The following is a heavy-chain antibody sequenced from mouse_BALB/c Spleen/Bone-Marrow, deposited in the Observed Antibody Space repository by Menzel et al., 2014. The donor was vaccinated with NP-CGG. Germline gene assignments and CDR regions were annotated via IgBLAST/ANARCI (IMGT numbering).Heavy chain of an antibody. V-gene: IGHV2-2*02. CDR1: GFSLTTYG. CDR3: ARNGAMDY. Sequence: QVQLQQSGPGLVQPAQRLSITCTVSGFSLTTYGVHWVRQSPGKGLEWLGVIWSSGSIDYNAAFISRLSISKDNSKSQVFFKMNSLQPNDTAIYYCARNGAMDYWGQGTSVTVSS. J-gene: IGHJ4*01. CDR2: IWSSGSI.